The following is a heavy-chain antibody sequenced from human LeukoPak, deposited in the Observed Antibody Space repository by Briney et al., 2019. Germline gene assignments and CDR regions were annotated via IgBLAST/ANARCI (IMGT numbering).Heavy chain of an antibody. D-gene: IGHD4-17*01. J-gene: IGHJ4*02. V-gene: IGHV1-69*05. CDR1: GGTFSSYA. CDR3: ARAGGYGDYDLFGVY. Sequence: SVKVSCKASGGTFSSYAISWVRQAPGQGLEWMGGIIPIFGTANYAQKFQGRVTITTDESTSTAYMGLSSLRSEDTAVYYCARAGGYGDYDLFGVYWGQGTLVTVSS. CDR2: IIPIFGTA.